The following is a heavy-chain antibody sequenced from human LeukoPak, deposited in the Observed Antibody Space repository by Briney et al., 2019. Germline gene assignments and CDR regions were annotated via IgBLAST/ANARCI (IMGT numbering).Heavy chain of an antibody. J-gene: IGHJ4*02. D-gene: IGHD3-22*01. V-gene: IGHV4-31*03. Sequence: SETLSLTCTVSGGSISSGGYYWTWIRQHPGKGLEWIGYIYYSGSPYYSPSLKSRVTISVDTSKNQFSLKLSPVTAADTAVYYCARTAYDGSGYYSDYWGQGTLVTVSS. CDR1: GGSISSGGYY. CDR3: ARTAYDGSGYYSDY. CDR2: IYYSGSP.